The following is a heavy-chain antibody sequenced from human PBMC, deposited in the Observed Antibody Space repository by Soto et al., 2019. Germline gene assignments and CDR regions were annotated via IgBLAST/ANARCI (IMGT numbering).Heavy chain of an antibody. CDR1: GYTFTSYG. V-gene: IGHV1-18*01. CDR2: ISVYNGNT. Sequence: QVQLVQSGAEVKKPGASVKVSCKASGYTFTSYGISWVLQAPGQGREWMVWISVYNGNTNYAQKLQGRVTMTTDTSTSTAYLELRSLRSDDTAVYYCETQSPSGAHYYDSGRYSSRPSPFDPWGQGTLVTVSS. CDR3: ETQSPSGAHYYDSGRYSSRPSPFDP. J-gene: IGHJ5*02. D-gene: IGHD3-22*01.